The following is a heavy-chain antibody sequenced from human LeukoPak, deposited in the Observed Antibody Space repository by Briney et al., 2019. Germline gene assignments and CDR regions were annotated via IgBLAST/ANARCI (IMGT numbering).Heavy chain of an antibody. V-gene: IGHV4-30-2*01. J-gene: IGHJ3*02. CDR2: IYHSGST. CDR1: GGSINSGGYS. CDR3: ASGNTGYDRDSFDI. D-gene: IGHD5-12*01. Sequence: SQTLSLTCAVSGGSINSGGYSWSWVRPPPGEGLEWVGYIYHSGSTYYNPSLQSRVTISLDRSKNQFSLKLSSMTAADTAVYYCASGNTGYDRDSFDIWGQGTMVTVSS.